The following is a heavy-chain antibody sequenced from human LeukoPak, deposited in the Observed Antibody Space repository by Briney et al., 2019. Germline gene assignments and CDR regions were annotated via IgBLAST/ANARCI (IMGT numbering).Heavy chain of an antibody. J-gene: IGHJ6*02. V-gene: IGHV3-21*01. Sequence: PGGSLRLSCAASGVTFSSYSMNWVRQAPGKGLEWVSSISSSSSYIYYADSVKGRFTISRDNAKNSLYLQMNSLRAEDTAVYYCARDIGTYYDILRRYGMDVWGQGTTVTVSS. D-gene: IGHD3-9*01. CDR2: ISSSSSYI. CDR1: GVTFSSYS. CDR3: ARDIGTYYDILRRYGMDV.